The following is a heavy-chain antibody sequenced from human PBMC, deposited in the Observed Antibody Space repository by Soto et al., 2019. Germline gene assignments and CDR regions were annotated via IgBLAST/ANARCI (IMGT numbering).Heavy chain of an antibody. V-gene: IGHV4-59*01. D-gene: IGHD3-10*01. J-gene: IGHJ6*02. CDR2: IYNSGST. CDR3: ARARITMVREVIKYNMDV. CDR1: GGSISSYY. Sequence: SETLALTCTVSGGSISSYYWSWIRRPPGKGLEWIGYIYNSGSTHSNPSLQSRVTISVDTSKNQFSLKLSSVTPADTGIYYCARARITMVREVIKYNMDVWGQGTTVTVS.